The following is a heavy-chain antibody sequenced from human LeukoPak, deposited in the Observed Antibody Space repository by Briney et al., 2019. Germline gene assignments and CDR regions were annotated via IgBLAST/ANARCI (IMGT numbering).Heavy chain of an antibody. CDR3: AREDQLYDYVWGSYRLETYFDY. D-gene: IGHD3-16*02. CDR2: INHSGST. J-gene: IGHJ4*02. V-gene: IGHV4-34*01. CDR1: GGSFRGYY. Sequence: SETLSLTCAVYGGSFRGYYWSWIRQPPGKGLEWIGEINHSGSTNYNPSLKSRVTISVDTSKNQFSLKLSSVTAADTAVYYCAREDQLYDYVWGSYRLETYFDYWGQGTLVTVSS.